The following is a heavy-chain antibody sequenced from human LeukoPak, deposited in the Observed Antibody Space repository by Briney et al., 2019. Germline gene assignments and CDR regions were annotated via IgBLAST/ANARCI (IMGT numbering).Heavy chain of an antibody. V-gene: IGHV3-23*01. CDR3: AKDRGHCTNGVCHNYCYMDV. J-gene: IGHJ6*03. CDR1: GFAFSSYA. Sequence: QSGGSLRLSCAASGFAFSSYAMRWVRQAPGKGLEWVSSISGSGDRRDSADSVKGRFTISRDNSKNTLYLEMYSLRAEDTAVYYCAKDRGHCTNGVCHNYCYMDVWGKGTTVTVSS. CDR2: ISGSGDRR. D-gene: IGHD2-8*01.